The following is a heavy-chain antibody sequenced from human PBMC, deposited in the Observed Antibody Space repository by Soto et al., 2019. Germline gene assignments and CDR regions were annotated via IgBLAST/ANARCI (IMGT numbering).Heavy chain of an antibody. CDR2: IYYSGST. CDR1: GGSVSSGSYY. D-gene: IGHD3-3*01. J-gene: IGHJ6*02. CDR3: ARDVGKTYYDFWGGYYPSYGMDV. Sequence: SETLSLTCTVSGGSVSSGSYYWSWIRQPPGKGLEWIGYIYYSGSTNYNPSLKSRVTISVDTSKNQFSLKLSSVTAADTAVYYCARDVGKTYYDFWGGYYPSYGMDVWGQGTTVTVSS. V-gene: IGHV4-61*01.